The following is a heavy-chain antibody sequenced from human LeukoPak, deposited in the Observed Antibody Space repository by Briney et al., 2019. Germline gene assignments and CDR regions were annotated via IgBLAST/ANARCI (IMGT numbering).Heavy chain of an antibody. D-gene: IGHD5-12*01. J-gene: IGHJ4*02. V-gene: IGHV3-30*03. CDR2: ISYDGINK. CDR1: GFTFSTYG. Sequence: GGSLRLSCAASGFTFSTYGMHWVRQAPGKGLEWVAVISYDGINKYYADSVKGRFTISRDNSKNTLYLQMNSLRAEDTAVYYCARDRGSGYGPPDLDYWGQGTLVTVSS. CDR3: ARDRGSGYGPPDLDY.